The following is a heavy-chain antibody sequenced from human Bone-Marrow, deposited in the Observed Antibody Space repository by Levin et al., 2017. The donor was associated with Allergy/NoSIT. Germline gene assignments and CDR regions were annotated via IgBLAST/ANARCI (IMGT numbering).Heavy chain of an antibody. D-gene: IGHD3-3*01. V-gene: IGHV3-21*01. Sequence: PGGSLRLSCAASGFTFSGHTLSWVRQAPGKGLEWVSSISSSSSYIYYAESMKGRFTISRDNAKNSLHLQMNSLRAEDTAVYYCARDRTAHNDFWSGYQSPLYYYAMDVWGQGTTVIVSS. CDR1: GFTFSGHT. J-gene: IGHJ6*02. CDR2: ISSSSSYI. CDR3: ARDRTAHNDFWSGYQSPLYYYAMDV.